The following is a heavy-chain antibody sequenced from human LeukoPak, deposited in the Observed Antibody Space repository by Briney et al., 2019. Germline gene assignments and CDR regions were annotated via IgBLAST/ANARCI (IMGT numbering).Heavy chain of an antibody. V-gene: IGHV3-48*03. J-gene: IGHJ6*03. D-gene: IGHD1-26*01. CDR1: GFTFSSYE. CDR3: ARDYSGDRLYYYYMDV. Sequence: PGGSLRLSCAASGFTFSSYEMNWVRQAPGKGLEWVSYISSSGSTIYYADSVKGRFTISRDNAKNSLYLQMNSLRAEDTAVYYCARDYSGDRLYYYYMDVWGKGTTVTISS. CDR2: ISSSGSTI.